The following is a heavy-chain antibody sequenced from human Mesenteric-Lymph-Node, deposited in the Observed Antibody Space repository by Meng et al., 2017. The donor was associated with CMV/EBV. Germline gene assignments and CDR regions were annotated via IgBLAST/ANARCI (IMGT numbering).Heavy chain of an antibody. CDR2: INHSGST. V-gene: IGHV4-34*01. CDR1: GGSFSGYY. Sequence: SQTLSLTCAVYGGSFSGYYWSWIRQPPGKGLEWIGEINHSGSTNYNPSLKSRVTISVDTSKNQFSLKLSSVTAADTAVYYCARASPYYYYYGMDVWGQGTTVTVSS. CDR3: ARASPYYYYYGMDV. J-gene: IGHJ6*02.